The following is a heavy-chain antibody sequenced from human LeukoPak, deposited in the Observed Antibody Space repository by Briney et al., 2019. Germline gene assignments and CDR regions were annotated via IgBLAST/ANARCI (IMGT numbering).Heavy chain of an antibody. CDR2: ISSSGSTI. Sequence: GGSLRLSCVASGFTFSSYEMNWVRQAPGKGLEWVSYISSSGSTIYYADSVKGRFTISRDNAKNSLYLQMNSLRAEDTAVYYCARDTYYYGSAFDIWGQGTMVTVSS. D-gene: IGHD3-10*01. V-gene: IGHV3-48*03. CDR1: GFTFSSYE. CDR3: ARDTYYYGSAFDI. J-gene: IGHJ3*02.